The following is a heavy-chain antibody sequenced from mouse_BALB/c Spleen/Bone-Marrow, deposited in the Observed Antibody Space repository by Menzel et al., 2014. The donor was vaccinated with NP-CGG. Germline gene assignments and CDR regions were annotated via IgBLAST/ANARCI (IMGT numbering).Heavy chain of an antibody. Sequence: EVQLQQSGPELVKPGASVKISCKASGYSFTGYFMNWVMQSHGKSLEWIGRINPYNGDTFYNQKFKGKATLTVDKSSSTAHMELRSLASEDSAVYYCARDYYDYYFYYWGQGTTLTVSS. CDR1: GYSFTGYF. V-gene: IGHV1-20*02. CDR2: INPYNGDT. D-gene: IGHD2-4*01. J-gene: IGHJ2*01. CDR3: ARDYYDYYFYY.